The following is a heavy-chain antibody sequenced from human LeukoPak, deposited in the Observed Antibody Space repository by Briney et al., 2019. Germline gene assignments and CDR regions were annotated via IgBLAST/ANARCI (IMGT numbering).Heavy chain of an antibody. J-gene: IGHJ4*02. CDR2: IYYSEDT. V-gene: IGHV4-31*02. CDR1: GGSISSGDYY. D-gene: IGHD4/OR15-4a*01. CDR3: ARAPRLTNGWYFFDY. Sequence: PSQTLSLTCTVSGGSISSGDYYWSWIRQPPGKGLEWIGYIYYSEDTYYNPPLKSRVTISMDTSGNQFSLKLSSVTAADTAVYYCARAPRLTNGWYFFDYWGQGTVVSVSS.